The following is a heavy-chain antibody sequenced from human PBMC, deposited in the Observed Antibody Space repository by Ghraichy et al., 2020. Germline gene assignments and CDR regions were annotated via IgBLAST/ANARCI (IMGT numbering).Heavy chain of an antibody. CDR3: ATAGGT. CDR1: GFTSSDSH. V-gene: IGHV3-72*01. D-gene: IGHD3-16*01. CDR2: TRSKANNYTT. Sequence: GGSLRLSCAASGFTSSDSHIDWVRQAPGKGLEWVGRTRSKANNYTTEYAASVKGRFSISRDDSKNSLYLQMNSLKTEDTAVYYCATAGGTWGQGTLVTVSS. J-gene: IGHJ4*02.